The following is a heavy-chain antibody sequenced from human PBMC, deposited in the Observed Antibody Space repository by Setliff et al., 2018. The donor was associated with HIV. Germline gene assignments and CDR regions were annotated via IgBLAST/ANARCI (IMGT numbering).Heavy chain of an antibody. CDR2: IYNPGST. V-gene: IGHV4-4*09. CDR1: GGSITNFY. Sequence: SETLSLTCNVSGGSITNFYWSWIRQPPGKGLEWIGYIYNPGSTNFNPSLQSRVSMSVDVSTNQFSLRLTSVTAADTAVYYCARLRLAVMMSLDYFDLWGQGMLVTVSS. D-gene: IGHD3-16*01. CDR3: ARLRLAVMMSLDYFDL. J-gene: IGHJ4*02.